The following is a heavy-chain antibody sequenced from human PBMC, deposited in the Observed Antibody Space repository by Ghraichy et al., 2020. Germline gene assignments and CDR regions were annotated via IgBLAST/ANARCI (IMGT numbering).Heavy chain of an antibody. CDR3: ARDQYYDILTGYYNYFDS. CDR2: ISSRSSTI. J-gene: IGHJ4*02. D-gene: IGHD3-9*01. Sequence: LTCAASGFTFSNYDMSWVRQAPGKGLEWVSYISSRSSTIYYADSVKGRFTISRDNAKNSLYLLMNSLRAEDTAVYYCARDQYYDILTGYYNYFDSWGQGTLVTVSS. CDR1: GFTFSNYD. V-gene: IGHV3-48*04.